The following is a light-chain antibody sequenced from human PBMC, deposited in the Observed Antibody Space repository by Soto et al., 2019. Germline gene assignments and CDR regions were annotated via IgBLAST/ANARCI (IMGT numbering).Light chain of an antibody. CDR1: SSDIGGYNY. CDR2: DVT. Sequence: QSALTQPRSVSGSPGQSVTISCTGSSSDIGGYNYVSWYQQHPGKAPKLMIYDVTKRPSGVPDRFSGSKSANTASLTISGLQTEDEADYYCQSYDSSLRGSVFGGGTKLTVL. J-gene: IGLJ3*02. CDR3: QSYDSSLRGSV. V-gene: IGLV2-11*01.